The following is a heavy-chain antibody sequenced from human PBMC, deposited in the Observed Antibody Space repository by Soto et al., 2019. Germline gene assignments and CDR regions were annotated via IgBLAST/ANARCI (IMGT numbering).Heavy chain of an antibody. V-gene: IGHV1-69*01. CDR1: GGTFSSYA. CDR2: IIPIFGTA. D-gene: IGHD3-22*01. CDR3: ARGDYYDSSGYYDAFDI. Sequence: QVQLVQSGAEVKKPGSSVKVSYKASGGTFSSYAISWVRQAPGQGLEWMGGIIPIFGTANYAQKFQGRVTITADESTSTAYMELSSLRSEDTAVYYCARGDYYDSSGYYDAFDIWGQGTMVTVSS. J-gene: IGHJ3*02.